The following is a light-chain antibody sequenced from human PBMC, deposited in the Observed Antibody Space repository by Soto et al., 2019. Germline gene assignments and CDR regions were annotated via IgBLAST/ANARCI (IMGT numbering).Light chain of an antibody. V-gene: IGKV3-15*01. Sequence: EIVMTQSPVTLSVSPGEVATLSCWASQSIGKDVAWYQQRPGQAPRLLIYGASTRAPGIPARCSGSGSGTDFTLTISCLLYEDFARYYCQQYNNWPRTFGQGTNV. J-gene: IGKJ1*01. CDR2: GAS. CDR3: QQYNNWPRT. CDR1: QSIGKD.